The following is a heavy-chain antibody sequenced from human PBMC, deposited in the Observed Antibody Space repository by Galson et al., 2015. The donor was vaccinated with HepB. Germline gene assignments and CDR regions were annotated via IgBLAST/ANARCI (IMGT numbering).Heavy chain of an antibody. J-gene: IGHJ4*02. CDR2: ISGSGGST. V-gene: IGHV3-23*01. Sequence: SLRLSCAASGFTFGSYAMSWVRQAPGKGLEWVSAISGSGGSTYYADSVKGRFTISRDNTKNTLYLQMNSLRAEDTAVYYCAKRGGSYYFFDYWGQGTLVTVSS. CDR3: AKRGGSYYFFDY. D-gene: IGHD1-26*01. CDR1: GFTFGSYA.